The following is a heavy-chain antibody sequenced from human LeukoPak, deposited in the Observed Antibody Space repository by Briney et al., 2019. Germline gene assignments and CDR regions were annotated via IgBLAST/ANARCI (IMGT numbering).Heavy chain of an antibody. CDR3: ARRRVTMVRGVDITSYYFDY. J-gene: IGHJ4*02. V-gene: IGHV3-9*01. CDR1: GFSFDDYA. Sequence: PGGSLRLSCVASGFSFDDYAMHWVRQGPGKGLEWVASISWNSGSIAYADSVKGRFTISRDNAKNSLYLHMNTLRAEDTALYFCARRRVTMVRGVDITSYYFDYWGQGTLVTVSS. CDR2: ISWNSGSI. D-gene: IGHD3-10*01.